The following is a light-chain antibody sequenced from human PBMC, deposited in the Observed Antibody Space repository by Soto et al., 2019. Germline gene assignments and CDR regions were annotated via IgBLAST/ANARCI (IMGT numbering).Light chain of an antibody. V-gene: IGKV1-5*03. J-gene: IGKJ1*01. CDR3: QHYNSYSEA. Sequence: DIQMTQSPSTLSASVGDRVTITCRASQTXSSWLAWYQQKPGKAPKLLIYKASTLKSGVPSRFSGSGSGTEFTLTISSLHPDDFATYYCQHYNSYSEAFGQGTKVDIK. CDR2: KAS. CDR1: QTXSSW.